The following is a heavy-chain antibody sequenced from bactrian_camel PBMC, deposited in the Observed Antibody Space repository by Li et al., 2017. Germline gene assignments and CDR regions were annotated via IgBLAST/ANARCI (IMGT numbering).Heavy chain of an antibody. D-gene: IGHD1*01. J-gene: IGHJ6*01. CDR2: IYTGDGRT. CDR1: GFTFSNNW. Sequence: QVQLVESGGGLVQPGGSLTLSCAASGFTFSNNWMHWVRQAPGKGLEWVSTIYTGDGRTKSADSVKGRFTMSRDNAKNTLYLQMNGLKPGDTAMCYCSQVPCRPGNRWGTDSGYWGQGTQVTVS. CDR3: SQVPCRPGNRWGTDSGY. V-gene: IGHV3S6*01.